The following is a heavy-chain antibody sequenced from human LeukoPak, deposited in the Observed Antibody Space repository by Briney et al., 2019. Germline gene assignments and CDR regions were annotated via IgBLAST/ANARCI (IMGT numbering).Heavy chain of an antibody. CDR2: IIPIFGTA. J-gene: IGHJ4*02. Sequence: SVKVSCKASGGTFSSYAISWVRQAPGQGLEWMGGIIPIFGTANYAQKFQGRVTITADKSTGTAYMELSSLRSEDTAVYYCAASSSGWKPPYFDYWGQGTLVTVSS. CDR3: AASSSGWKPPYFDY. V-gene: IGHV1-69*06. D-gene: IGHD6-19*01. CDR1: GGTFSSYA.